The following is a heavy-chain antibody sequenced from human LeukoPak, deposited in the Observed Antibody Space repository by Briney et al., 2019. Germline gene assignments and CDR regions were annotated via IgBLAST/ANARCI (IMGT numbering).Heavy chain of an antibody. J-gene: IGHJ6*02. CDR1: GGTFISYA. Sequence: ASVKVSCKASGGTFISYAINWVRPAPGQGLEWMGRIIPIFGIANYAQKFQGRVTITADKSTSTAYMELSSLRSEDTTVYYCARSHRPGQGYCSSTSCYNRVCGDYYYGMDVWGQGTTVTVSS. CDR2: IIPIFGIA. CDR3: ARSHRPGQGYCSSTSCYNRVCGDYYYGMDV. D-gene: IGHD2-2*02. V-gene: IGHV1-69*04.